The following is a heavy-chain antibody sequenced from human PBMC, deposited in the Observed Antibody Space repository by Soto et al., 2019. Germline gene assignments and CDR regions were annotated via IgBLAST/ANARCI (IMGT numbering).Heavy chain of an antibody. Sequence: GGSLRLSCAASGFTFSSYSMNWVRQAPGKGLEWVSSFSSSSSYKYYADSVKARFTISRDNAKNSLYLQMNSLRAEDTAVYYCARRSPEKIDYWGQGTLVTVSS. J-gene: IGHJ4*02. CDR2: FSSSSSYK. V-gene: IGHV3-21*01. CDR1: GFTFSSYS. CDR3: ARRSPEKIDY.